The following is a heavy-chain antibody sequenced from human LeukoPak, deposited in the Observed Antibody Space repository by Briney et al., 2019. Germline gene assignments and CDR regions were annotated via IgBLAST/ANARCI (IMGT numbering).Heavy chain of an antibody. D-gene: IGHD3-22*01. CDR1: GYTFIGHY. Sequence: ASVKVSCKASGYTFIGHYLHWVRQAPGQGLEWMGRINPNSGGTNYAQKFQGRVAMTRDTSISTAFMELSRLRSDDTAVYFCATISNLFYDSSGFSDVDYWGQGTLVTVSS. CDR2: INPNSGGT. V-gene: IGHV1-2*06. CDR3: ATISNLFYDSSGFSDVDY. J-gene: IGHJ4*02.